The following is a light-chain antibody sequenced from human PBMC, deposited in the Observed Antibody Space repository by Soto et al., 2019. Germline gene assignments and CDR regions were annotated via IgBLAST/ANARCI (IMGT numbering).Light chain of an antibody. CDR1: QSLSTS. J-gene: IGKJ5*01. CDR3: QQYGRSPWT. Sequence: EIVLTQSPATLSLSPGERATLSCRASQSLSTSLAWYQQKPGQAPRLLIYAVSTRATGIPDTFSGSGSGTDFTLTISRLEPEDFAVYFCQQYGRSPWTFGQGTRLEIK. CDR2: AVS. V-gene: IGKV3-20*01.